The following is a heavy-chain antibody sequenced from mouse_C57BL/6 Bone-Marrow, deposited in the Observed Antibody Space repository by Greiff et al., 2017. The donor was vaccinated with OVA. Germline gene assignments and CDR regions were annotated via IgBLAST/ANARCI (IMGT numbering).Heavy chain of an antibody. CDR3: ARHPQYYGSSSWFAY. J-gene: IGHJ3*01. CDR1: GFTFSSYG. D-gene: IGHD1-1*01. Sequence: EVQLQQSGGDLVKPGGSLKLSCAASGFTFSSYGMSWVRQTPDKRLEWVATISSGGSYTYYPDSVKGRFTISRDNAKNTLYLQMSSLKSEDTAMYYCARHPQYYGSSSWFAYWGQGTLVTVSA. CDR2: ISSGGSYT. V-gene: IGHV5-6*01.